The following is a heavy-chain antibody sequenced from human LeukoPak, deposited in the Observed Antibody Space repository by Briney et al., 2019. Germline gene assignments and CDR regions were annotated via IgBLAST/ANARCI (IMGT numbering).Heavy chain of an antibody. D-gene: IGHD3-9*01. CDR3: ARENFDWPHWFDP. CDR1: GGSISSSSYY. Sequence: SETLSLTCTVSGGSISSSSYYWSWIRQPPGKGLEWIGYIYNSGSTNYNPSLKSRVTISLDTSKNQFSLKLSSVTAADTAVYYCARENFDWPHWFDPWGQGTLVTVSS. V-gene: IGHV4-61*01. J-gene: IGHJ5*02. CDR2: IYNSGST.